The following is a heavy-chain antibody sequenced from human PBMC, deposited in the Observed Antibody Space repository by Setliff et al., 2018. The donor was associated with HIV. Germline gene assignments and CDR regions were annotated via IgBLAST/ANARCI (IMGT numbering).Heavy chain of an antibody. V-gene: IGHV4-61*02. D-gene: IGHD1-26*01. Sequence: SETLSLTCTVSGGSITSGSYYWSWIRQPAGKGLEWIGRFYTSGSTNYNPSLKSRVTMSVDTSKNQSSLKLSSVTAADTAVYYCARDRGSGSWFDFWGQGTLVTVSS. CDR2: FYTSGST. CDR3: ARDRGSGSWFDF. J-gene: IGHJ4*02. CDR1: GGSITSGSYY.